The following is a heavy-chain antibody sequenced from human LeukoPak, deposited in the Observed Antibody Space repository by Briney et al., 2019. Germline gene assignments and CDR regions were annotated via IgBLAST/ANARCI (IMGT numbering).Heavy chain of an antibody. CDR3: ARDIYGDYYYDY. Sequence: PGGSLRLSCAASGLSFSSYAMHWVRQAPGKGLEWVAVISYDGTEKYYGDSVKGRFTISRDNSKNTLYLQMNSLRAEDTALYYCARDIYGDYYYDYWGQGTLVTVSS. CDR2: ISYDGTEK. D-gene: IGHD4-17*01. CDR1: GLSFSSYA. V-gene: IGHV3-30-3*01. J-gene: IGHJ4*02.